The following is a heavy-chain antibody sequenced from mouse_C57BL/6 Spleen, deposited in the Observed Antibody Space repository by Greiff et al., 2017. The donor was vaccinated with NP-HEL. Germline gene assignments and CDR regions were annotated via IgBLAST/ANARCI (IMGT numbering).Heavy chain of an antibody. V-gene: IGHV1-18*01. CDR2: INPNNGGT. Sequence: EAQLQQSGPELVKPGASVKIPCKASGYTFTDYNMDWVKQSHGKSLEWIGDINPNNGGTIYNQKFKGKATLTVDKSSSTAYMELRSLTSEDTAVYYCARKDYYGSSFFDYWGQGTTLTVSS. CDR1: GYTFTDYN. J-gene: IGHJ2*01. CDR3: ARKDYYGSSFFDY. D-gene: IGHD1-1*01.